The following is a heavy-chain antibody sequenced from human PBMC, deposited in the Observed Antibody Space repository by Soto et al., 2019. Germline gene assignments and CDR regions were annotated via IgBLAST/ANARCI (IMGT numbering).Heavy chain of an antibody. Sequence: SETLSLTCTVSGGSISSSSYYWGWIRQPPGKGLEWIGSIDYSGSTYYNPSLKSRVTISVDTSKNQFSLKLSSVTAADTAVYYCASRETRYSSSFHWGQGTLVTVSS. CDR3: ASRETRYSSSFH. CDR1: GGSISSSSYY. V-gene: IGHV4-39*01. CDR2: IDYSGST. J-gene: IGHJ4*02. D-gene: IGHD6-6*01.